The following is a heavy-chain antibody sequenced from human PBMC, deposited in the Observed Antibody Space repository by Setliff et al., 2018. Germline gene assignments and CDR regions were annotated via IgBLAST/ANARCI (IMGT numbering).Heavy chain of an antibody. V-gene: IGHV1-2*04. CDR1: GYTFTGYY. CDR3: ARGRDFWSGYLVY. D-gene: IGHD3-3*01. CDR2: INPNSGGT. J-gene: IGHJ4*02. Sequence: VASVKVSCKASGYTFTGYYMHWVRQAPGQGLEWMGWINPNSGGTNYAQKFQGWVTMTRDTPISTAYMELSRLRSDDTAVYYCARGRDFWSGYLVYWGQGTLVTVSS.